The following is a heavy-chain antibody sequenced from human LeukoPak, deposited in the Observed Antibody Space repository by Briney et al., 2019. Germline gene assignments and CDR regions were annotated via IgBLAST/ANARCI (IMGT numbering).Heavy chain of an antibody. V-gene: IGHV4-30-2*01. Sequence: KPSETLSLTCAVSGDSVNSGGFSWSWIRKPSGKDLEWIGYIYHSGITYYNPSLKSRVTMSLDTSKNQFSLQLTSVTAADTAVYYCARGRTTPPGDYIFDCWGQGTLVTVTS. CDR3: ARGRTTPPGDYIFDC. J-gene: IGHJ4*02. CDR1: GDSVNSGGFS. CDR2: IYHSGIT. D-gene: IGHD4-17*01.